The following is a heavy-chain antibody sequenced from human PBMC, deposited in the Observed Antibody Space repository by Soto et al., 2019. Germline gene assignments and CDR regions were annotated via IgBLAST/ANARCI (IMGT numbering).Heavy chain of an antibody. Sequence: GGSLRLSCAASGFTFSSYSMNWVRQAPGKGLEWVSYISSSSSTIYYADSVKGRFTTSRDNAKNSLYLQMNSLRAEDTAVYYCARDRQNKYYDILTGSWGQGTLVTVSS. D-gene: IGHD3-9*01. V-gene: IGHV3-48*01. CDR2: ISSSSSTI. CDR3: ARDRQNKYYDILTGS. CDR1: GFTFSSYS. J-gene: IGHJ5*02.